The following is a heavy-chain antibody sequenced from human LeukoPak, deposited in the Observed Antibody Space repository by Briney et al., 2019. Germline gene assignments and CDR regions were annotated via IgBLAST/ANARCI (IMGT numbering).Heavy chain of an antibody. CDR3: ARAPAWLSPPGIY. Sequence: PGRSLRLSCAASGFTFSSYAMHWVRQAPGKGLEYVSAISSNGGSTYYANSVKGRFTISRDNSKNTLYLQMGSLRAEDMAVYYCARAPAWLSPPGIYWGQGTLVTVSS. CDR2: ISSNGGST. J-gene: IGHJ4*02. V-gene: IGHV3-64*01. D-gene: IGHD3-22*01. CDR1: GFTFSSYA.